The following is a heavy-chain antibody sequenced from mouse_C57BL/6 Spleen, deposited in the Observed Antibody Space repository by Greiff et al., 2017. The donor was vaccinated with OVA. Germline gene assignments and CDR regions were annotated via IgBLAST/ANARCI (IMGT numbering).Heavy chain of an antibody. Sequence: DVMLVESGGDLVKPGGSLKLSCAASGFTFSSYGMSWVRQTPDKRLEWVATISSGGSYTYYPDSVKGRFTISRDNAKNTLYLQMSSLKSEDTAMYYCARDTITTVMDYWGQGTSVTVSS. J-gene: IGHJ4*01. CDR1: GFTFSSYG. V-gene: IGHV5-6*02. D-gene: IGHD1-1*01. CDR3: ARDTITTVMDY. CDR2: ISSGGSYT.